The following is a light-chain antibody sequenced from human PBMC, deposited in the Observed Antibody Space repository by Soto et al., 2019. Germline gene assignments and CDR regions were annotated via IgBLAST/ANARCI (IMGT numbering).Light chain of an antibody. CDR1: QGIRTE. CDR3: LQDYNYPRT. Sequence: AIQMTQSPSSLSVSVGDRVTITCRASQGIRTELGWYQQRPGEAPKLLIYAASTLQSGVPSRFSGSGSGTDFTLTISSLQPEDFATYYCLQDYNYPRTFGQGTKVEIK. J-gene: IGKJ1*01. V-gene: IGKV1-6*02. CDR2: AAS.